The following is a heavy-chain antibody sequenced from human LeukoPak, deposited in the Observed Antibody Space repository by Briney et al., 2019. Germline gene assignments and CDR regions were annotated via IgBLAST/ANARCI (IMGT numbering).Heavy chain of an antibody. CDR1: AYTFSEYS. D-gene: IGHD1-20*01. CDR2: IKPTNGHT. Sequence: ALTLSFTTSAYTFSEYSIHWLRQAPGPGLEWLWWIKPTNGHTNYSQIVQVKVSLTRDTASSDDYMELKRMTCDDAAVYYCAKKNLGLSDNWYYNFYGLDVWGQGTTITVSS. V-gene: IGHV1-2*02. J-gene: IGHJ6*02. CDR3: AKKNLGLSDNWYYNFYGLDV.